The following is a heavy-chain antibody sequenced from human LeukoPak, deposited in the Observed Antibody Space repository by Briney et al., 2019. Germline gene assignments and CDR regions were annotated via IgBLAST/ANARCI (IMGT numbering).Heavy chain of an antibody. CDR2: IIPIFGTA. V-gene: IGHV1-69*05. Sequence: SVKVSCKASGGTFSSYAISWARQAPGQGLEWMGGIIPIFGTANYAQKFQGRVTITTDESTSTAYMELSSLRSEGTAVYYCAREWSIAARRESYFDYWGQGTLVTVSS. D-gene: IGHD6-6*01. CDR1: GGTFSSYA. CDR3: AREWSIAARRESYFDY. J-gene: IGHJ4*02.